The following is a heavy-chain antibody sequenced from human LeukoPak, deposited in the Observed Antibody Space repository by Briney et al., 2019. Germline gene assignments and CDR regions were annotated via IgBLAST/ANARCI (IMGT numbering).Heavy chain of an antibody. CDR2: IRYDGTDK. CDR3: APRVVVITAPFDY. Sequence: PGGSLRLSCAASGFTFSSFGMHWVRHAPGKGLEWVAFIRYDGTDKYYADSVKGRFNISRDNSKNTLYLQMNSLRPEDTAVYDCAPRVVVITAPFDYWGQGTLVTVSS. J-gene: IGHJ4*02. D-gene: IGHD2-21*01. CDR1: GFTFSSFG. V-gene: IGHV3-30*02.